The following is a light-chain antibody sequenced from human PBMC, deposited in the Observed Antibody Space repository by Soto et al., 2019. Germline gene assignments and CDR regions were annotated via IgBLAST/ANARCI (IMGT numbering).Light chain of an antibody. CDR3: QAWDSSVV. CDR2: QDS. Sequence: SYALTQPPSVSVSPGQTASITCSGDKLGDKYACWYQQKPGQYPVLVIYQDSKRPSGIPERFSGSNSGNTATLTISGTQAMDEADYYCQAWDSSVVFGGGTQLTVL. CDR1: KLGDKY. V-gene: IGLV3-1*01. J-gene: IGLJ2*01.